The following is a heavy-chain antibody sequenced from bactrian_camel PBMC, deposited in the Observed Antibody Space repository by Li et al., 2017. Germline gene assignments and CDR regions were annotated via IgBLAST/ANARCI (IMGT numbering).Heavy chain of an antibody. CDR3: AVAINHVTLTTGGGSCLFESSG. J-gene: IGHJ4*01. D-gene: IGHD7*01. V-gene: IGHV3S53*01. CDR1: GRMYPTYC. CDR2: LVPDGVT. Sequence: HVQLVESGGGSVQAGSSLRLSCAVSGRMYPTYCMGWYRHRSGKEREGVAALVPDGVTSYADSVKGRFTISQDNAKNTLYLQMDNLKPEDTAVYYCAVAINHVTLTTGGGSCLFESSGWGQGTQVTFS.